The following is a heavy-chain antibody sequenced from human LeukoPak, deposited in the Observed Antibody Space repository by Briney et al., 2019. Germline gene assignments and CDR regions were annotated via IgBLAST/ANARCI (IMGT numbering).Heavy chain of an antibody. J-gene: IGHJ4*02. Sequence: GASVKVSCKASGFTFTSSAMQWVRQARGQRLEWIGWIVVGSGNTNYAQKFQERVTITRDMSTSTAYMELSSLRSEDTAVYYCAAARYRYYDFWSGYPFDYWGQGTLVTVSS. D-gene: IGHD3-3*01. CDR3: AAARYRYYDFWSGYPFDY. CDR2: IVVGSGNT. CDR1: GFTFTSSA. V-gene: IGHV1-58*02.